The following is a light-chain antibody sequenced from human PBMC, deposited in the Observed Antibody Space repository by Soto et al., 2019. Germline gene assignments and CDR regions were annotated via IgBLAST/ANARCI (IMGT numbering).Light chain of an antibody. Sequence: QSVLTQPPSASGTPGQRVTISCSGSSSNIGSNTVNWYQQLPGTAPKLLISSNNQRPSGVPDRFSGSKSGTSASLAISGLQSEDEADYYCAAWDDSLNGPDSVFVPGTKVTVL. V-gene: IGLV1-44*01. CDR2: SNN. CDR3: AAWDDSLNGPDSV. CDR1: SSNIGSNT. J-gene: IGLJ1*01.